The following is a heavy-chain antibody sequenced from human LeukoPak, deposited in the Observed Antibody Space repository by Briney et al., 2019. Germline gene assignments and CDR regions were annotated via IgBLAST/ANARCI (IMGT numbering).Heavy chain of an antibody. D-gene: IGHD3-10*01. J-gene: IGHJ5*02. CDR2: MNPISGDT. CDR3: ARVPRRGERFDP. CDR1: GYTFTSYD. Sequence: ASVKVSCKASGYTFTSYDVNWVRQATGQGLEWMGWMNPISGDTGYALKFQGRVTMSRDTSISTAYMELGSLRSEDTAVYYCARVPRRGERFDPWGQGTLVTVSS. V-gene: IGHV1-8*01.